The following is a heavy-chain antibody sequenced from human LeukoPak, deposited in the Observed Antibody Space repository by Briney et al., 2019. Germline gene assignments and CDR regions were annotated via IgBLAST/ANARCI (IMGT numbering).Heavy chain of an antibody. D-gene: IGHD2-2*02. CDR3: ARGSRENIVVVPAAIGVYNWFDP. V-gene: IGHV4-34*01. J-gene: IGHJ5*02. CDR1: GGSFSGYY. CDR2: INHSGST. Sequence: SETLSLTCAVYGGSFSGYYWSWIRQPPGKGLEWIGEINHSGSTNYNPSLKSRVTISVDTSKNQFSLKLSSVTAADTAVYYCARGSRENIVVVPAAIGVYNWFDPWGQGTLVTVPS.